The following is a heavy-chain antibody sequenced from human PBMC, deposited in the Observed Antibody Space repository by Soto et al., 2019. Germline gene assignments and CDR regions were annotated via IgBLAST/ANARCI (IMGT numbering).Heavy chain of an antibody. Sequence: PGGSLRLSCAASGFTFSSYGMHWVRQAPGKGLEWVAVIWYDGSNKYYADSVKGRFTISRDNSKNTLYLQMNSLRAEDTAVYYCARAGPSEYYDILTWSRNYYYYYYMDVWGKGTKVTVSS. V-gene: IGHV3-33*01. CDR3: ARAGPSEYYDILTWSRNYYYYYYMDV. CDR1: GFTFSSYG. J-gene: IGHJ6*03. CDR2: IWYDGSNK. D-gene: IGHD3-9*01.